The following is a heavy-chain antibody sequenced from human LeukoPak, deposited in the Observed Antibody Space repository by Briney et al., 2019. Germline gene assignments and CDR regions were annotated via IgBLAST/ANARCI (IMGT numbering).Heavy chain of an antibody. CDR2: SRNKASSYTT. V-gene: IGHV3-72*01. CDR3: VRCWYNSGYYPNY. J-gene: IGHJ4*02. Sequence: GGSLRLSCAVSGFTFSDHFMDWVRQAPGKGLEWVGRSRNKASSYTTEYAASVKGRFIISRDDSKHALYLQMNGLTAEDTAVYYCVRCWYNSGYYPNYWGQGTLVTVSS. D-gene: IGHD6-19*01. CDR1: GFTFSDHF.